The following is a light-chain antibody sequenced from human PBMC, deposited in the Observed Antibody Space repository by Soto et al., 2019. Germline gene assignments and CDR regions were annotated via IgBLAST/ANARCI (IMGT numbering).Light chain of an antibody. J-gene: IGLJ2*01. CDR2: VGTGGIVG. CDR3: GADHGSGSNVI. CDR1: RGYNNYK. Sequence: QSVLTQPPSASASLGASVTLTCTLNRGYNNYKVDWYQQRPGKGPRFVMRVGTGGIVGSKGDGIPDRFSVLGSGLNRYLTIKDIQEEDESDYHCGADHGSGSNVIFGGGTKLTVL. V-gene: IGLV9-49*03.